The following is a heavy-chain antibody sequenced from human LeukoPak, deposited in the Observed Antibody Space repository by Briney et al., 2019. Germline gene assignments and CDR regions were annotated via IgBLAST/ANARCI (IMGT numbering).Heavy chain of an antibody. CDR1: GLTFSSYA. J-gene: IGHJ6*04. CDR2: ISGSGGST. Sequence: GGSLRLSCAASGLTFSSYAMSWVRQAPGKGLEWVSAISGSGGSTYYADSVKGRFTISRDNSKNTLYLQMNSLRAEDTAVYYCAKFGSGSAYYYYGMDVWGKGPTVTVSS. CDR3: AKFGSGSAYYYYGMDV. D-gene: IGHD3-10*01. V-gene: IGHV3-23*01.